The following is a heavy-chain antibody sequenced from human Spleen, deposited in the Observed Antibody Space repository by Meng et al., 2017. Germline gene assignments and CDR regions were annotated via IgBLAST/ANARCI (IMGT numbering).Heavy chain of an antibody. Sequence: QVQLQQWGAGLLKPSETLSLTCAVYGGSFSGYYWSWIRQPPGKGLEWIGEINHSGSTNYNPSLKSRVTISVDTSKNQFSLKLSSVTAADTAVYYCARGSGGSYFAYFQHWGQGTLVTVS. CDR2: INHSGST. D-gene: IGHD1-26*01. V-gene: IGHV4-34*01. CDR3: ARGSGGSYFAYFQH. J-gene: IGHJ1*01. CDR1: GGSFSGYY.